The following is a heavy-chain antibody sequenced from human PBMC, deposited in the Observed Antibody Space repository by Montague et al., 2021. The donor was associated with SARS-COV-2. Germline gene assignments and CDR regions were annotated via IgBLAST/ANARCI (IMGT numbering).Heavy chain of an antibody. Sequence: GKKYYNPSLKSRVTISVDTSKNQFSLKLSSVTAADTAVYYCARHPLGYCSSTSCYVGWGQGTLVTVYS. V-gene: IGHV4-39*01. CDR2: GKK. CDR3: ARHPLGYCSSTSCYVG. D-gene: IGHD2-2*01. J-gene: IGHJ4*02.